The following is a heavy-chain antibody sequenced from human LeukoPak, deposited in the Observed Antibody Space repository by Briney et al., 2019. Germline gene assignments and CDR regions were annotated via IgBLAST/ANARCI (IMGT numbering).Heavy chain of an antibody. J-gene: IGHJ6*02. CDR3: AKDHVIMVRGGYFSMDV. CDR2: IKSKTDGGTT. Sequence: GSLRLSCAASGFTFSNAWMNWVRQAPGKGLEWVGRIKSKTDGGTTDYAAPVKGRFTISRDDSKNTLYLQMNSLRTEDTAVYYCAKDHVIMVRGGYFSMDVWGQGTTVIVSS. V-gene: IGHV3-15*07. CDR1: GFTFSNAW. D-gene: IGHD3-10*01.